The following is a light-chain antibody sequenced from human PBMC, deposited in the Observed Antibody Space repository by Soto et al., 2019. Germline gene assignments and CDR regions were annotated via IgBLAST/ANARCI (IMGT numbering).Light chain of an antibody. CDR3: EQFARFPRT. J-gene: IGKJ1*01. V-gene: IGKV2-24*01. CDR2: RVS. Sequence: DGVLTQNPLSSAVALGQPASISCKSSQSLVYSDGNTYLSWLQQRPGQPPRLLIYRVSNRFSVVPDRFSGSGPGTDFTLKISRVEADDVGIYYCEQFARFPRTFGQGTKVEIK. CDR1: QSLVYSDGNTY.